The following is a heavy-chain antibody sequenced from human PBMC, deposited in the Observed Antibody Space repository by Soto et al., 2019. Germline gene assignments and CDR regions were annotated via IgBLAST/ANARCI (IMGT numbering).Heavy chain of an antibody. Sequence: GGFLRLSCAASGFTFSDYYMSWIRQAPGKGLEWVSYISSSGSTIYYADSVKGRFTISRDNAKNSLYLQMNSLRAEDTAVYYCARCPGGYCSSTSCYDAYFDYWGQGTLVNVSS. J-gene: IGHJ4*02. V-gene: IGHV3-11*01. CDR3: ARCPGGYCSSTSCYDAYFDY. D-gene: IGHD2-2*01. CDR2: ISSSGSTI. CDR1: GFTFSDYY.